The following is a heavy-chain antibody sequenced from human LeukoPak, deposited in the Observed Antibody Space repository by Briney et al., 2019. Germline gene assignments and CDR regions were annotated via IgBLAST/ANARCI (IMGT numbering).Heavy chain of an antibody. CDR1: GGSISSSTYY. Sequence: PSETLSLTCVVSGGSISSSTYYWGWIRRSPGKGLEWIGHIYHSGSTNYNPSLKSRVTISVDKSKNQFSLKLSSVTAADTAVYYCARDRGYYGSGSYDYWGQGTLVTVSS. D-gene: IGHD3-10*01. J-gene: IGHJ4*02. V-gene: IGHV4-39*07. CDR2: IYHSGST. CDR3: ARDRGYYGSGSYDY.